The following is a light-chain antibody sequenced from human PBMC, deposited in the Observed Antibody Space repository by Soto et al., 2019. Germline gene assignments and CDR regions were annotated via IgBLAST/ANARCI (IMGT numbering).Light chain of an antibody. J-gene: IGKJ4*01. CDR2: AAS. Sequence: EIVLTQSPVTLSLSPGERPTLSCRASQSVGSSYLAWYQQKPGQAPRLLIYAASIRASGIPDRFSGSGSGTDFTLTISRLEPEDFAVYYCQQYDNSPLTFGGGTKVDIK. CDR3: QQYDNSPLT. V-gene: IGKV3-20*01. CDR1: QSVGSSY.